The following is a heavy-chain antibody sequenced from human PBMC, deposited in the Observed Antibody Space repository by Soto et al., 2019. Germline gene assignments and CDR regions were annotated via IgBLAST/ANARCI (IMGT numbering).Heavy chain of an antibody. CDR2: VIPLFDTA. V-gene: IGHV1-69*01. J-gene: IGHJ6*02. CDR1: GGIFTNNA. D-gene: IGHD5-18*01. CDR3: ATGGHNDGYNFYHGMDV. Sequence: QVQVVQSGAEVKKPGSSVKVSCKVSGGIFTNNAISWVRQAPGQGLGWLGGVIPLFDTAYYAQIFRGRHRNSADGATTTAYMELSGLTSADTAVYFCATGGHNDGYNFYHGMDVWGQGTTVTVS.